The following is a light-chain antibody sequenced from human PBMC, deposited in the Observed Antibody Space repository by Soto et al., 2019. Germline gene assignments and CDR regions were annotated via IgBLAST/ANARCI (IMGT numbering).Light chain of an antibody. CDR3: QTAGTDIHI. J-gene: IGLJ2*01. Sequence: QSVLTQSPSASASLGASVTLTCTLSSGHSNYAIAWHQQQQEKGPRSMMKINSDGSQRTGGGIPDRSSGSSSGAARYLTISLHAAEDDAYYYCQTAGTDIHIFGGGTKLTVL. CDR2: INSDGSQ. V-gene: IGLV4-69*01. CDR1: SGHSNYA.